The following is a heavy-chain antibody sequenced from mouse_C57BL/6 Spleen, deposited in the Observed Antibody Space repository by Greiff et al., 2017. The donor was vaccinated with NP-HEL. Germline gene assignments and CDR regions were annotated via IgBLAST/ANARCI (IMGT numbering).Heavy chain of an antibody. D-gene: IGHD3-2*02. CDR1: GYTFTSYG. CDR3: ARRALDSSVTGYFDV. CDR2: IYPRSGNT. Sequence: VQLQESGAELARPGASVKLSCKASGYTFTSYGISWVKQRTGQGLEWIGEIYPRSGNTYYNEKFKGKATLTADKSSSTAYMELRSLTSEDSAVYFCARRALDSSVTGYFDVWGTGTTVTVSS. V-gene: IGHV1-81*01. J-gene: IGHJ1*03.